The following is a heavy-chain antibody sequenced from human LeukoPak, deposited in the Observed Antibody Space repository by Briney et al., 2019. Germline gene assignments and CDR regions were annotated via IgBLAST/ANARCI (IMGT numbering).Heavy chain of an antibody. CDR2: ISYDGSIK. CDR1: GFTFNTYA. Sequence: PGGSLRLSCAASGFTFNTYAMHWVRQAPGKGLEWVAVISYDGSIKYYADSVKGRFTVSRDNSKNTLFLEMNSLRAEDTAVYFCAKVNWNYVAYYYYGMDVWGQGTTVTVSS. J-gene: IGHJ6*02. V-gene: IGHV3-30-3*01. D-gene: IGHD1-7*01. CDR3: AKVNWNYVAYYYYGMDV.